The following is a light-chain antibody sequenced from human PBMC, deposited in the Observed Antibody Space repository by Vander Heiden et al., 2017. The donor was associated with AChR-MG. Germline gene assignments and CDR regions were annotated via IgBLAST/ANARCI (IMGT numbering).Light chain of an antibody. Sequence: SYVLTQPPSVSVAPGQMARITCGGNSIGSKTVHWYQQKPGQAPVVVVQDDSDRPSGIPERFSGSNSGNTATLTISRVEAGDEADYHCQVWDSSSDHWVFHGGTRLIVL. CDR2: DDS. J-gene: IGLJ3*02. CDR3: QVWDSSSDHWV. CDR1: SIGSKT. V-gene: IGLV3-21*02.